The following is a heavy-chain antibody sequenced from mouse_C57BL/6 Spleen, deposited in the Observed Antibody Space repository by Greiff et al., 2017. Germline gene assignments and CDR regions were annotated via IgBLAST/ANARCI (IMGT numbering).Heavy chain of an antibody. CDR1: GYSITSGYY. Sequence: ESGPGLVKPSQSLSLTCSVTGYSITSGYYWNWTRQFPGNKLEWMGYISYDGSNNYNPSLKNRISITRDTSKNQFFLKLNSVTTEDTATYYCAREGDLAWFAYWGQGTLVTVSA. J-gene: IGHJ3*01. CDR3: AREGDLAWFAY. V-gene: IGHV3-6*01. CDR2: ISYDGSN. D-gene: IGHD3-3*01.